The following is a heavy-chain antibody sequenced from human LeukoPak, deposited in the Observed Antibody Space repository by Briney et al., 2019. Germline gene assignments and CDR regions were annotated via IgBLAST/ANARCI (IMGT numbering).Heavy chain of an antibody. CDR3: ARGVNYYDSSGYQYYFDY. D-gene: IGHD3-22*01. CDR1: GYTFTSYG. J-gene: IGHJ4*02. V-gene: IGHV1-18*01. Sequence: ASVKVSCKASGYTFTSYGISWVRQAPGQGLEWMGWISAYNGNTNYAQKLQGRVTMTTDTSTSTAYMELRSLRSDDTAVYYCARGVNYYDSSGYQYYFDYRGQGTLVTVSS. CDR2: ISAYNGNT.